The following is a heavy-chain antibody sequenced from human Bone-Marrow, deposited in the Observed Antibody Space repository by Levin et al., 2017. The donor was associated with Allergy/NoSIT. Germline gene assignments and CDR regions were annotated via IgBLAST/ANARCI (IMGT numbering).Heavy chain of an antibody. J-gene: IGHJ6*04. V-gene: IGHV1-8*01. D-gene: IGHD3-10*01. CDR2: MNPESGNK. CDR3: TRTLNRGVFGMGV. CDR1: GYTFSNYD. Sequence: ASVKVSCKASGYTFSNYDINWVRQAPGQGLECMGWMNPESGNKGYAEKLRGRVSMTMDISLSTAYMELSSLKSEDTAVYFCTRTLNRGVFGMGVWGNGTTVTVSA.